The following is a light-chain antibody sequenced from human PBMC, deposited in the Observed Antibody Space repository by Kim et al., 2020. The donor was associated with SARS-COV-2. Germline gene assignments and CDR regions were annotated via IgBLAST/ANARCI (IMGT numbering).Light chain of an antibody. CDR1: QSVYSY. Sequence: EIVLTQSPATLSLSPGVRSTLSCRSSQSVYSYLAWYLPTPGQPPRFLIYGASHRATVIPARFSGSGSGTDFTLTINSLEPEDFAIYYCQQCRNSLSTFGQGTRLEIK. CDR3: QQCRNSLST. J-gene: IGKJ5*01. V-gene: IGKV3-11*01. CDR2: GAS.